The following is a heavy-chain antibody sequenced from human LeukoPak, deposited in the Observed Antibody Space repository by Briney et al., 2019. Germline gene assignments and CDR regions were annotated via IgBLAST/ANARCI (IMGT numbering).Heavy chain of an antibody. J-gene: IGHJ3*01. CDR1: GYTFTSNY. Sequence: GASVKVSCKASGYTFTSNYIHWVRQAPGQRLEWMGWINAGNGDTRYSQKFQGRVSITGDTSATTAYMELSSLRSEDTAVYYCAREIGGSYDDVFDVWGQGTLVTVSS. D-gene: IGHD1-26*01. V-gene: IGHV1-3*01. CDR2: INAGNGDT. CDR3: AREIGGSYDDVFDV.